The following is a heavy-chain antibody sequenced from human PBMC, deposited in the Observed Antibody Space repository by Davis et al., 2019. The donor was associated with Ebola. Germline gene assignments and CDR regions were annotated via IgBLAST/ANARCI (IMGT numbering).Heavy chain of an antibody. V-gene: IGHV4-59*01. J-gene: IGHJ2*01. CDR2: IYYSGST. CDR3: ARGVRMLRYFDL. Sequence: PSETLSLTCTVSGGSISSYYWSWIRQPPGKGLEWIGYIYYSGSTNYNPSLKSRVTISVETSKNQFSLKLSSVTAADTAVYYCARGVRMLRYFDLWGRGTLVTVSS. D-gene: IGHD3-10*02. CDR1: GGSISSYY.